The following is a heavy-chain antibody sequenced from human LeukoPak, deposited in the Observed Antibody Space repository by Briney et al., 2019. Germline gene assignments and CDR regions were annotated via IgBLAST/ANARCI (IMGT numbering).Heavy chain of an antibody. J-gene: IGHJ4*02. Sequence: GSSVKVSCKASGGTFSSYAISWVRQAPGQGLEWMGGIIPIFGTANYAQKLQGRVTMTTDTSTSTAYMELRSLRSDDTAVYYCARDQPYGSGSYYMFSFDYWGQGTLVTVSS. V-gene: IGHV1-69*05. D-gene: IGHD3-10*01. CDR2: IIPIFGTA. CDR3: ARDQPYGSGSYYMFSFDY. CDR1: GGTFSSYA.